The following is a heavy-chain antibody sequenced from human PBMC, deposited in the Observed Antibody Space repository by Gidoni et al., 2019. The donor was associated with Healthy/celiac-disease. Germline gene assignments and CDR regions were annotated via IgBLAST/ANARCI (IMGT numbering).Heavy chain of an antibody. CDR1: GYTFTGYY. CDR2: INPNSGGT. Sequence: QLQLVQSGAEVTKPGASAKVPCKASGYTFTGYYMHWVRQAPGQGLEWMGRINPNSGGTNYAQKFQGRVTMTRDTSISTAYMELSRLRSDDTAVYYCARVICYGTVSHYQNWGRGTLVTVSS. J-gene: IGHJ1*01. D-gene: IGHD3-10*01. V-gene: IGHV1-2*06. CDR3: ARVICYGTVSHYQN.